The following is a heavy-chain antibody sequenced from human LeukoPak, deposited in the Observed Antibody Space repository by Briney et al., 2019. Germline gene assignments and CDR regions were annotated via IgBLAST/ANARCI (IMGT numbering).Heavy chain of an antibody. J-gene: IGHJ4*02. CDR1: GFTFSSYA. D-gene: IGHD3-9*01. Sequence: GGSLRLSCAASGFTFSSYAMSWVRQAPGKGLEWVSTISSDGDTTYYADSVRGRFTISRDNSKSTLYLQMNSLRAEDTAVYYCAKAEGYDILTGLDYWGQGTLVTVSS. CDR3: AKAEGYDILTGLDY. CDR2: ISSDGDTT. V-gene: IGHV3-23*01.